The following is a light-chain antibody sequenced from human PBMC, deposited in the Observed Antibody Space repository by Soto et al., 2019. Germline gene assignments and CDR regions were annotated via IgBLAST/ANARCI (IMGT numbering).Light chain of an antibody. Sequence: IRMTQSPASLSVSVGDRVTITCRASHSINNYLNWYLHMPGQAPKLLIRSASTLQRGVPSRFSGSGSRTEFTLTIADLQPDDFGTYYCQQSLTMPITFGHGTRLEIK. J-gene: IGKJ5*01. CDR1: HSINNY. CDR2: SAS. CDR3: QQSLTMPIT. V-gene: IGKV1-39*01.